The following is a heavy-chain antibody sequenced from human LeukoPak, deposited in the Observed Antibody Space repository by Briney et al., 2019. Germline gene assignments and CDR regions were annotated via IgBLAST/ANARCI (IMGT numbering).Heavy chain of an antibody. V-gene: IGHV3-13*01. CDR2: IGIRGDT. J-gene: IGHJ4*02. D-gene: IGHD6-19*01. CDR1: GFTFIDYD. CDR3: ARGGIQVSGIDEFDY. Sequence: GGSLRLPCAASGFTFIDYDMHWVRQVIGKGLEWVSAIGIRGDTHYSGSVKGRFTISRENAESSLYLQMNSLRAEDTAVYYCARGGIQVSGIDEFDYWGQGTLVTVSS.